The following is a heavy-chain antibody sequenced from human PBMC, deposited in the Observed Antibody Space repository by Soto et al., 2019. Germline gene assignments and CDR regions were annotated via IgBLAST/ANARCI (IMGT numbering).Heavy chain of an antibody. CDR3: AKEPIGRYSGTFVF. D-gene: IGHD1-1*01. J-gene: IGHJ4*02. CDR2: ISYDGSNK. CDR1: GFTFSSYG. V-gene: IGHV3-30*18. Sequence: GGSLRLSCAASGFTFSSYGMHWVRQAPGKGLEWVAVISYDGSNKYYADSVKGRFTISRDNSKNTLYLQMNSLRAEDTAVYYCAKEPIGRYSGTFVFWCQGTLVTVSS.